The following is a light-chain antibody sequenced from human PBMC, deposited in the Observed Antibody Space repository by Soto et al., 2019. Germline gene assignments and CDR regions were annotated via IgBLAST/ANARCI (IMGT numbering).Light chain of an antibody. CDR3: KQSRSFPLT. CDR2: AAS. Sequence: IQMTQSPPSLSASVGDRVTIACLAKQDPDGWLALYQLKPVEAAKVLIYAASKLLSWVPSRFSGSGSGADFPLTISSLQPEDVATYYCKQSRSFPLTFGGGTKV. V-gene: IGKV1-12*01. J-gene: IGKJ4*01. CDR1: QDPDGW.